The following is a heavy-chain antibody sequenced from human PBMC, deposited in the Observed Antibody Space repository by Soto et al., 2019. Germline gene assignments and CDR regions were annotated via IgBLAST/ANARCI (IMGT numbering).Heavy chain of an antibody. J-gene: IGHJ3*01. D-gene: IGHD2-21*01. CDR1: GGSFSGYY. CDR2: INHSGST. CDR3: ASPGFSCGDDGYSRGRIDV. V-gene: IGHV4-34*01. Sequence: QVQLQQWGAGLLKPSETLSLTCGVYGGSFSGYYWNWSRQSPGQGREWIGDINHSGSTNYNPSLKSRGTMSVDECKNQFSLRLTAVTDADTAVYYCASPGFSCGDDGYSRGRIDVWGQGTMVLVSS.